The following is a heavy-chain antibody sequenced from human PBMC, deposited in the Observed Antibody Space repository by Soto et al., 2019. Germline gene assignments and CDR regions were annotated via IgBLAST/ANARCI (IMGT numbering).Heavy chain of an antibody. V-gene: IGHV3-21*01. CDR3: ARDSRSGRGYFDC. D-gene: IGHD3-10*01. CDR1: GFTFHSYT. J-gene: IGHJ4*02. Sequence: LRLSCAASGFTFHSYTMNWVRQAPGKGLEWVSSISSSGNSLYYADSLRGRFTISRDNVKNSMFLEMSSLRPEDTGVYFCARDSRSGRGYFDCWGQGTLATVSS. CDR2: ISSSGNSL.